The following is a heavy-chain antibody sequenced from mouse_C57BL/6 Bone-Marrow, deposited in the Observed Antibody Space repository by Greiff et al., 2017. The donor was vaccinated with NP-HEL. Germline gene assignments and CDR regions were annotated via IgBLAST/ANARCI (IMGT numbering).Heavy chain of an antibody. CDR3: ASARYYAMDY. V-gene: IGHV1-69*01. CDR2: IDPSDSYT. Sequence: QVQLQQPGAELVMPGASVKLSCKASGYTFTSYWMHWVKQRPGQGLEWIGEIDPSDSYTNYNQKFKGKSTLTVDKSSSTAYMLLSSLTSEDAAVYYCASARYYAMDYWGQGTSVTVSS. J-gene: IGHJ4*01. CDR1: GYTFTSYW.